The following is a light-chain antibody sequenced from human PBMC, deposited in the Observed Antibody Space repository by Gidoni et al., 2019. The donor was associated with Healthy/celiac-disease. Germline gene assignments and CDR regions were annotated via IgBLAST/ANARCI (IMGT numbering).Light chain of an antibody. CDR1: QSVLYSSNNKNY. Sequence: DIVMTQSPDSLAVSLGERATSNCKSSQSVLYSSNNKNYLAWYQQKPGQPPKLLIYWASTRESGVPDRFSGSGSGTDFTLTISSLQAEDVAVYYCQQYYSTPLTFXGXTKVEIK. CDR2: WAS. CDR3: QQYYSTPLT. J-gene: IGKJ4*01. V-gene: IGKV4-1*01.